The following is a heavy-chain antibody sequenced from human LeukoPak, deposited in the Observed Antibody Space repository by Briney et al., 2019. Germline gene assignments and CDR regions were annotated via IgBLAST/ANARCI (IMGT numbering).Heavy chain of an antibody. CDR2: ISNSGRT. CDR3: TRHYDSDSSGDPDWFDP. J-gene: IGHJ5*02. V-gene: IGHV4-59*08. CDR1: GASVTIDY. D-gene: IGHD3-22*01. Sequence: SETLSLTCTVSGASVTIDYWSWIRQPPGKGMEWIGHISNSGRTTYKSSLKSRVTISLDTSRNQFSLKLTSVTAADTAIYYCTRHYDSDSSGDPDWFDPWGQGTLVTVSS.